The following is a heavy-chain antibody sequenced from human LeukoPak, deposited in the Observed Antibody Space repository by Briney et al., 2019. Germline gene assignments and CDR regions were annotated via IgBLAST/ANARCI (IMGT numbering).Heavy chain of an antibody. J-gene: IGHJ6*02. CDR1: GFTFSSYA. Sequence: LPGGSLRLSCAASGFTFSSYAMSWVRQAPGKGLEWVSAISGSGGSTYYADSVKGRFTISRDNSKNTLYLQMNSLRAEDTAVYYCATVYSSSPLRPMDVWGQGTTVTVSS. CDR2: ISGSGGST. CDR3: ATVYSSSPLRPMDV. D-gene: IGHD2-2*01. V-gene: IGHV3-23*01.